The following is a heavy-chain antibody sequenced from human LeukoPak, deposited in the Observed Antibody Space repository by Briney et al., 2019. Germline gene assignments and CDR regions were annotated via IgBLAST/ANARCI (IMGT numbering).Heavy chain of an antibody. Sequence: GASVKVSCKASGGTFSSYAISWVRQAPGQELEWMGGIIPIFGTANYAQKFQGRVTITADESTSTAYMELSSLRSEDTAVYYCAADYQLLYSHYWGLGTLVTVSS. V-gene: IGHV1-69*13. J-gene: IGHJ4*02. CDR3: AADYQLLYSHY. CDR2: IIPIFGTA. CDR1: GGTFSSYA. D-gene: IGHD2-2*02.